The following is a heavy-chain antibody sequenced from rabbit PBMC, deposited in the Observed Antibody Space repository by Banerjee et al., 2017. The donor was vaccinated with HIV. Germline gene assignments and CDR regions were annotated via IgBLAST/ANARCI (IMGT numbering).Heavy chain of an antibody. CDR2: IDTYSGNT. CDR1: GFSFSSGYD. Sequence: QEQLVESRGGLVQPEGSLTLTCTASGFSFSSGYDMCWVRQAPGKGLEWIACIDTYSGNTYYASWAKGRFTISKTSSTTVTLQMTSLTAADTATYFCARDYANYGDATVNLWGQGTLVTVS. V-gene: IGHV1S45*01. D-gene: IGHD6-1*01. J-gene: IGHJ4*01. CDR3: ARDYANYGDATVNL.